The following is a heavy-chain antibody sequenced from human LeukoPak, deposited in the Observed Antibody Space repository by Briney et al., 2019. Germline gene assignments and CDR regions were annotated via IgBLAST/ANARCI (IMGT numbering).Heavy chain of an antibody. CDR2: ISRDARST. Sequence: GGSLRLSCGASGFTSSGDWLYWVRQAPGKGLESLSRISRDARSTAYADSVKGRFTISRDNAKNTLYLQMNSLRVEDTAVYYCARDWYLWGQGNLVTVSS. CDR3: ARDWYL. CDR1: GFTSSGDW. V-gene: IGHV3-74*01. D-gene: IGHD1-14*01. J-gene: IGHJ4*02.